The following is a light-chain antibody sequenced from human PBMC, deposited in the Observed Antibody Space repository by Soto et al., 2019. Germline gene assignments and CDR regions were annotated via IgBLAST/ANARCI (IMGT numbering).Light chain of an antibody. CDR3: QQYGSSPPYT. J-gene: IGKJ2*01. Sequence: EIVLTQSPGTLSLSPGERATLSCRASQSVSRSYLAWYQQKPGQAPRLLIYGASSRATGIPDRFSGSGSETDFTLNISRLEPEDFAVYYCQQYGSSPPYTFGQGTKLEIK. CDR2: GAS. CDR1: QSVSRSY. V-gene: IGKV3-20*01.